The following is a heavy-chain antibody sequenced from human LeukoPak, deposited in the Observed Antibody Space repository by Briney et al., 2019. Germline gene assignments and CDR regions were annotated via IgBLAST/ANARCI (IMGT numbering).Heavy chain of an antibody. J-gene: IGHJ4*02. CDR2: ISSSSSYI. V-gene: IGHV3-21*01. CDR1: GFTFSSYS. D-gene: IGHD4-17*01. Sequence: GGSLRLSCAASGFTFSSYSMNWVRQAPGKGLEWVSSISSSSSYIYCADSVKGRFTISRDNAKNSLYLQMNSLRAEDTAVYYCARDPPTATVTTGVDYWGQGTLVTVSS. CDR3: ARDPPTATVTTGVDY.